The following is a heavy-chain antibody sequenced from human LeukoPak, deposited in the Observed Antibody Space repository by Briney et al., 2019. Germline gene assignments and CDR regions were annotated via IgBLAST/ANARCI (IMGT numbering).Heavy chain of an antibody. CDR2: IIPIFGIA. Sequence: ASVKVSCKASGGTFSSYAISWVRQAPGQGLEWMGRIIPIFGIANYAQKFQGRVTIPADKPTSAAYMELSSLRSEDTAVYYCAREVVTTNRNWFDPWGQGTLVTVSS. V-gene: IGHV1-69*04. CDR3: AREVVTTNRNWFDP. J-gene: IGHJ5*02. CDR1: GGTFSSYA. D-gene: IGHD4-11*01.